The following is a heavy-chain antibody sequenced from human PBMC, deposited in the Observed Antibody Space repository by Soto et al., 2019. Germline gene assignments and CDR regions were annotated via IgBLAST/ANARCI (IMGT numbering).Heavy chain of an antibody. CDR1: GYTFSNDA. J-gene: IGHJ4*02. D-gene: IGHD1-20*01. Sequence: QVQLVQSGAEVKKPGASVKVSCKASGYTFSNDAITWVRHAPGQGLEWMGWVSAYNGNTNYAQKFKGRVTMTTDTSTSTAYMEIRSLRYDDTAVYFCARASPYYWNFMMYWGQGTLVSLSS. CDR3: ARASPYYWNFMMY. V-gene: IGHV1-18*01. CDR2: VSAYNGNT.